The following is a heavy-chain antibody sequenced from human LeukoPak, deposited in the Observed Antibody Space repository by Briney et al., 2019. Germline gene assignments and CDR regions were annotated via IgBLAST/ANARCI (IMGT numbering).Heavy chain of an antibody. D-gene: IGHD1-14*01. CDR2: NNSDGTTP. Sequence: PGGSPRLSSTPSEFTFSGYWMHGVRHGPGEGLGCVSRNNSDGTTPTYADSVQGRFTNSRDNAKNTLYLQMDTLRVEDTAGYYSASSTTRGITSSYDYHMDVWGRGTTVTVSS. V-gene: IGHV3-74*01. CDR3: ASSTTRGITSSYDYHMDV. J-gene: IGHJ6*03. CDR1: EFTFSGYW.